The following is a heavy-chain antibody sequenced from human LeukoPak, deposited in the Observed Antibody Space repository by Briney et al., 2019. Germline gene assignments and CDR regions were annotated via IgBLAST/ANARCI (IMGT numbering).Heavy chain of an antibody. CDR3: ARGITIFGAVTPHYGMDV. Sequence: SETLSLTCAVYGGSFSGYYWSWIRQPPGKGLEWIGEINHSGSTNYNPSLKSRVTISVDTSKNQFSLKLSSVTAADTAVYYCARGITIFGAVTPHYGMDVWGQGTTVTVSS. CDR2: INHSGST. J-gene: IGHJ6*02. V-gene: IGHV4-34*01. D-gene: IGHD3-3*01. CDR1: GGSFSGYY.